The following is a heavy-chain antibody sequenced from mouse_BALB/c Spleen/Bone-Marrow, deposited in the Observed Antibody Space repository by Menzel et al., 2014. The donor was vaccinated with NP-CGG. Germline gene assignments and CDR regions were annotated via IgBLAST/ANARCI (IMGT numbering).Heavy chain of an antibody. CDR3: ARGRDYDVFAY. CDR2: INPNNGGT. Sequence: DVHLVESGPELVKPGASVKIPCKASGYTFTDYNMDWVKQSHGKSLEWIGDINPNNGGTIYNQKFKGKATLTVDKSSSTAYMQLSSLTSEDSAVYYCARGRDYDVFAYWGQGTLVTVSA. V-gene: IGHV1-18*01. D-gene: IGHD2-4*01. CDR1: GYTFTDYN. J-gene: IGHJ3*01.